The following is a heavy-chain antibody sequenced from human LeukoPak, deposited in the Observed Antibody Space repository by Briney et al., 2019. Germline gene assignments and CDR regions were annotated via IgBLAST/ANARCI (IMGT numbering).Heavy chain of an antibody. J-gene: IGHJ4*02. CDR1: GFTFSSYS. V-gene: IGHV3-21*01. D-gene: IGHD3-10*01. CDR2: ISSSSSYI. Sequence: GGSLRLSCAASGFTFSSYSMNWVRQAPGKGLEWVSSISSSSSYIYYADSVKGRFTISRDNAKNSLYLQMNSLRAEDTAVYYCARDPFAVRGTIGWGQGTLVTVSS. CDR3: ARDPFAVRGTIG.